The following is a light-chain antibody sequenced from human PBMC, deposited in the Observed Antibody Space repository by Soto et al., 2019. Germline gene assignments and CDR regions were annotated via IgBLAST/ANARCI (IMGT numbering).Light chain of an antibody. CDR1: QSISSW. J-gene: IGKJ1*01. Sequence: DIQMTQSPSTLYASVGDTVTVTCRASQSISSWLAWYQQKPGRAPKLLIYKSSILESGVPSRFSGSGSGTEFTLTISSLQPDDFATYYCQQFNTSPWTFGQGTKVDI. CDR2: KSS. CDR3: QQFNTSPWT. V-gene: IGKV1-5*03.